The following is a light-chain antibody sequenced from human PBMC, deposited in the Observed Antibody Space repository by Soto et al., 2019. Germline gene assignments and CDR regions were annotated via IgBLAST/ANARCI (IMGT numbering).Light chain of an antibody. CDR2: RNN. V-gene: IGLV1-47*01. J-gene: IGLJ3*02. Sequence: QSVLTQPPSASGTPGQRVTISCSGSSSNIGSNYVYWYQQVPGTAPKLLIYRNNQRPSGLPDRFSGSKSGTSASLAISGLRSEEEADYYCAAWDDSRNDWVFGGRTKLTVL. CDR1: SSNIGSNY. CDR3: AAWDDSRNDWV.